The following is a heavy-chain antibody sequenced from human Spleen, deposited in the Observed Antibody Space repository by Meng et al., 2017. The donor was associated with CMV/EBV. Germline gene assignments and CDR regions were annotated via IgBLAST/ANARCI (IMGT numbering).Heavy chain of an antibody. CDR3: GHLASGGSSLDY. CDR1: GFTFDRYS. J-gene: IGHJ4*02. D-gene: IGHD2-15*01. Sequence: GESLKSSCAASGFTFDRYSMSWVRQAPGKGLEWVSLIYSDGTIYYADSVKGRFTISRDNSKNTLYLQMNSLRAEDTAVYYCGHLASGGSSLDYWGQGTVVTVSS. CDR2: IYSDGTI. V-gene: IGHV3-66*02.